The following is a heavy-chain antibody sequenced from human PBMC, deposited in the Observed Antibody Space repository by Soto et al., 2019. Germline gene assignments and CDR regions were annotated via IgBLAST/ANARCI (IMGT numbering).Heavy chain of an antibody. CDR2: ISSSSYI. J-gene: IGHJ3*02. D-gene: IGHD6-19*01. V-gene: IGHV3-21*01. CDR3: ARDGIAVAGTRAFDI. Sequence: TGGSLRLSCAASGFTFSSYSMNWVRQAPGKGLEWVSSISSSSYIYYADSVKGRFTISRDNAKNSLYLQMNSLRAEDTAVYYCARDGIAVAGTRAFDIWGQGTMVTVSS. CDR1: GFTFSSYS.